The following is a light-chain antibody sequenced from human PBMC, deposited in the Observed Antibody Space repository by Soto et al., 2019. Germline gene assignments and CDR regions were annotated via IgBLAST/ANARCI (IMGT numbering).Light chain of an antibody. Sequence: EIVMTQYPDTLSVSPWETVTLTCRASQSVRTNLAWYQHKPGQSPRLLIYGASSRATGIPDRFSGSGSGTDFTLTISRLEPEDFAVNYCQQYGSSPRTFGQGTKVDNK. CDR1: QSVRTN. V-gene: IGKV3-20*01. CDR3: QQYGSSPRT. CDR2: GAS. J-gene: IGKJ1*01.